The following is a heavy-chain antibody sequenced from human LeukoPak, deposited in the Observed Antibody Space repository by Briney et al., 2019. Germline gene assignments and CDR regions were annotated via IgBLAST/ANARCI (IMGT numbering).Heavy chain of an antibody. CDR3: ARTRITIFGVVLKRYDWFDP. D-gene: IGHD3-3*01. Sequence: SETLSLTCTVSGGSISSGDYYWSWIRQPPGKGLEWIGYIYYSGSTYYNPSLKSRVTISVATSKNQFSLKLSSVTAADTAVYYCARTRITIFGVVLKRYDWFDPWGQGTLVTVSS. V-gene: IGHV4-30-4*08. J-gene: IGHJ5*02. CDR1: GGSISSGDYY. CDR2: IYYSGST.